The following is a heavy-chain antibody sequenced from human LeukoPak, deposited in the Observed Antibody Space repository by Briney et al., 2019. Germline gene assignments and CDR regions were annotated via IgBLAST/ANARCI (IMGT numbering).Heavy chain of an antibody. CDR2: IYTGGTT. V-gene: IGHV3-53*01. CDR3: ARGSLSGRAFDL. CDR1: EFTVISNY. J-gene: IGHJ3*01. Sequence: GGSLRLSCAAPEFTVISNYMSWVRQAPGKGLEWVSIIYTGGTTSYADSVKGRFTVPRDDFKNTLSLQMNSLRAEDTAVYYCARGSLSGRAFDLWGQGTMVTVSS.